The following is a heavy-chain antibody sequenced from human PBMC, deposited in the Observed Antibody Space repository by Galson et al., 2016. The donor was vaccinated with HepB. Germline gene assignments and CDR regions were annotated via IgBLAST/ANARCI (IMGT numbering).Heavy chain of an antibody. Sequence: SLRLSCAASGFTFSTYDMHWVRQAPGNGLEWVTLISYNGGYRNYVDSVKGRFSISRDNSRDTLYLEMTSLRIEDTAVYYCAGGNHKYSSSSLDYWGQGSLVTVSS. CDR1: GFTFSTYD. J-gene: IGHJ4*02. D-gene: IGHD6-6*01. V-gene: IGHV3-30*04. CDR3: AGGNHKYSSSSLDY. CDR2: ISYNGGYR.